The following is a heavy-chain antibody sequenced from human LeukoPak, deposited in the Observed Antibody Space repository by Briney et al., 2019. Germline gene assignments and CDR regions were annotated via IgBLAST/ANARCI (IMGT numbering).Heavy chain of an antibody. CDR3: ATSAYCTGGTCYYFDN. Sequence: SETLSLTCTVSGYSISSGYFWAWIRQPPGKGLEWIGIIYHRGSTYYNPSLKSLVTISVDTSKNQFSLKLSSVTAADTAVYYCATSAYCTGGTCYYFDNWGQGTLVTVSS. J-gene: IGHJ4*02. D-gene: IGHD2-15*01. CDR2: IYHRGST. V-gene: IGHV4-38-2*02. CDR1: GYSISSGYF.